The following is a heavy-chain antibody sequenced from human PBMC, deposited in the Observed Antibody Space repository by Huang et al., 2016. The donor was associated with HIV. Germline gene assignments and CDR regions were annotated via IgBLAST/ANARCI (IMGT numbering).Heavy chain of an antibody. J-gene: IGHJ3*02. Sequence: QVQLQQWGAELLKPSETMSLTCAVSGGSFSGHYWTWIRQPPGRGLDWIGEISDSVSTPYNPSLESRVTISGDTCQSQFSLKLNSVTAADTAIYYCARMFKYDSGGYWGNDAFDIWGQGTMVTVSS. CDR2: ISDSVST. V-gene: IGHV4-34*02. D-gene: IGHD3-22*01. CDR3: ARMFKYDSGGYWGNDAFDI. CDR1: GGSFSGHY.